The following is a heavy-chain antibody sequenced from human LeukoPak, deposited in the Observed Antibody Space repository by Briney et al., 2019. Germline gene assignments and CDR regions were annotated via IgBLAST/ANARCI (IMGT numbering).Heavy chain of an antibody. V-gene: IGHV3-30*18. J-gene: IGHJ4*02. Sequence: PGRSLRLSCAATGFTLSSYGMHWVRQAPGKGLEWVAVISYDGINKYYADSVKGRFTISRDNSKNTLYLQMNSLRAEDTAVYYCAKQSWGSTYYFDYWGQGTLVTVSS. CDR2: ISYDGINK. CDR3: AKQSWGSTYYFDY. D-gene: IGHD7-27*01. CDR1: GFTLSSYG.